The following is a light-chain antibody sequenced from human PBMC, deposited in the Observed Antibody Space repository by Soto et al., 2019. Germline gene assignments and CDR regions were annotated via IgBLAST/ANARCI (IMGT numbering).Light chain of an antibody. V-gene: IGLV1-47*02. CDR2: SNN. Sequence: QSVLTQPPSASGTPGQRVTISCSGSSSNIGSNYVYWYQQLPGTAPKLLIYSNNQRPSGVPGRFSGSKSGTSASLAISGLRSDDEADYYCAPWEDSLSGPWVFGGGTKLTVL. CDR1: SSNIGSNY. J-gene: IGLJ3*02. CDR3: APWEDSLSGPWV.